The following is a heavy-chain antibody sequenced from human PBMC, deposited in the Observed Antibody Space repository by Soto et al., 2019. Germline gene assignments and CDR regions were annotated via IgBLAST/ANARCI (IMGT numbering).Heavy chain of an antibody. Sequence: NPGGSLRLSCAASGFTVSNTWMSWVRQAPGKGLEWVGRIKSKTDGGTTDYAAPVKGRFTISRDDSKNTLYLQMNSLKTEDTAVYYCTTDGGTVPQWLYFAYWGQGTLVTVS. CDR3: TTDGGTVPQWLYFAY. CDR1: GFTVSNTW. D-gene: IGHD6-19*01. CDR2: IKSKTDGGTT. J-gene: IGHJ4*02. V-gene: IGHV3-15*01.